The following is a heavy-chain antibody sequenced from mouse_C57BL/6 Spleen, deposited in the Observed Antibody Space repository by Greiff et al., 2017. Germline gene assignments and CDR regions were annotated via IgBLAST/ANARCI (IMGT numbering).Heavy chain of an antibody. CDR2: IYPGSGNT. J-gene: IGHJ2*01. CDR3: ARSPDSSGFNFDY. Sequence: QVQLQQSGAELVRPGASVKLSCKASGYTFTDYYINWVKQRPGQGLEWIARIYPGSGNTYYNEKFKGKATLTAEKSSSTAYMQLSSLTSEDSAVYFGARSPDSSGFNFDYWGQGTTLTVSS. V-gene: IGHV1-76*01. D-gene: IGHD3-2*02. CDR1: GYTFTDYY.